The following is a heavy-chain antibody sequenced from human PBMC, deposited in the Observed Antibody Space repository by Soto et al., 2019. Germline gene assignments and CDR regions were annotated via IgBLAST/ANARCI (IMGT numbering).Heavy chain of an antibody. Sequence: AGTXSLTCTVSGFSISIYYLIWIRQPPGKGLEWIGYIYYSGSTNYNPSLKSRVTISVDTSKNQFSLKLSSVTAADTAVYYCARDRDTYDSSAFDYYGMDVWGQGTTVTVSS. D-gene: IGHD3-22*01. CDR3: ARDRDTYDSSAFDYYGMDV. CDR1: GFSISIYY. J-gene: IGHJ6*02. V-gene: IGHV4-59*01. CDR2: IYYSGST.